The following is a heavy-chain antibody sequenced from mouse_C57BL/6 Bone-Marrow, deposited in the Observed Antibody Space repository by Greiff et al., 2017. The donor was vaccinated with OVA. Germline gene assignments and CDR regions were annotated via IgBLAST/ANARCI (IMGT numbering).Heavy chain of an antibody. J-gene: IGHJ4*01. CDR3: ARRRWFPGDYAMDY. V-gene: IGHV1-7*01. CDR2: INPSSGYT. D-gene: IGHD1-1*02. CDR1: GYTFTSYW. Sequence: QVQLKQSGAELAKPGASVKLSCKASGYTFTSYWMHWVKQRPGQGLEWIGYINPSSGYTKYNQKVKDKATLTADKSSSTAYMQLSSLTYEDSAVYYCARRRWFPGDYAMDYWGQGTSVTVSS.